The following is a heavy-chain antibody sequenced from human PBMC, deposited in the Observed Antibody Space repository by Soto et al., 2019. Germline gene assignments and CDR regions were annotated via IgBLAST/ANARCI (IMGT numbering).Heavy chain of an antibody. CDR2: IYYSGST. Sequence: PSETLSLTCTVSGGSISSYYWSWIRQPPGKGLEWIGYIYYSGSTNYNPSLKSRVTISVDTSKNQFSLKLSSVTAADTAVYYCGGLWFGALYYMDVWGKGTTVTVSS. CDR1: GGSISSYY. J-gene: IGHJ6*03. CDR3: GGLWFGALYYMDV. D-gene: IGHD3-10*01. V-gene: IGHV4-59*08.